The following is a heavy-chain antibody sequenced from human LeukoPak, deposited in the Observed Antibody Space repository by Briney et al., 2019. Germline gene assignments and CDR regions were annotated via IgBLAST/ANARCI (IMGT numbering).Heavy chain of an antibody. CDR3: ARDTGPNLGFRSPMGGY. CDR1: GGTFSSYA. D-gene: IGHD7-27*01. CDR2: IIPIFGTA. J-gene: IGHJ4*02. Sequence: ASVKVSCKASGGTFSSYAISWVRQAPGQGLEWMGGIIPIFGTANYAQKLQGRVTMTTDTSTSTAYMELRSLRSDDTAVYYCARDTGPNLGFRSPMGGYWGQGTLVTVSS. V-gene: IGHV1-69*05.